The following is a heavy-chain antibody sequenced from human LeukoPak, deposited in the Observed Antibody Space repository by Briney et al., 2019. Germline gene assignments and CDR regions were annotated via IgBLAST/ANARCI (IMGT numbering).Heavy chain of an antibody. V-gene: IGHV4-61*08. Sequence: PSETLSLTCAVSGGSISSGGYSWSWIRQPPGKGLQYIGYIYHTGATNYNPSLKSRVTMSVDTSKNQFSLKLNSVTAADTAVYFCAKYGKSGWSIDNWGQGTLVTVSS. CDR3: AKYGKSGWSIDN. J-gene: IGHJ4*02. D-gene: IGHD6-19*01. CDR2: IYHTGAT. CDR1: GGSISSGGYS.